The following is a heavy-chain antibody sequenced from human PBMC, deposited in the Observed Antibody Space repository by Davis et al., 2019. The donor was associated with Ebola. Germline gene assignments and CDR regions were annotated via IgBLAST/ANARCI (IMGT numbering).Heavy chain of an antibody. V-gene: IGHV3-48*04. Sequence: PGGPLRPPCAASGSTFSSYAMSWIPQAPGKGLEGVSYFTSSGSTIYYAVSVKGRFTISRDNAKNSLYLQMNSLRAEDTAVYYCASSRTVTPDYYYGMDVWGQGTTVTVSS. CDR1: GSTFSSYA. D-gene: IGHD4-17*01. J-gene: IGHJ6*02. CDR2: FTSSGSTI. CDR3: ASSRTVTPDYYYGMDV.